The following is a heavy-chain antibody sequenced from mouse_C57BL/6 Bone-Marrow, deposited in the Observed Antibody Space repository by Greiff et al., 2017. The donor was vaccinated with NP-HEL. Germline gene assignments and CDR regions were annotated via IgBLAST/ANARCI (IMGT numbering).Heavy chain of an antibody. V-gene: IGHV1-64*01. D-gene: IGHD1-1*01. J-gene: IGHJ1*03. CDR1: GYTFTSYW. Sequence: QVQLKQPGAELVKPRASVKLSCKASGYTFTSYWMHWVKQRPGQGLEWIGMIHPNSGSTNYNEKFKSKATLTVDKSSSTAYMQLSSLTSEDSAVYYCASLITTVVAPWGWYFDVWGTGTTVTVSS. CDR3: ASLITTVVAPWGWYFDV. CDR2: IHPNSGST.